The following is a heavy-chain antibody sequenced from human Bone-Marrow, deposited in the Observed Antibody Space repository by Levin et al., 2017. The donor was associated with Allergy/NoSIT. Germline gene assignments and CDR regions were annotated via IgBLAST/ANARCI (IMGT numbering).Heavy chain of an antibody. CDR1: GFTFSDYY. CDR2: ISSSGSTI. V-gene: IGHV3-11*01. Sequence: LSLTCAASGFTFSDYYMSWIRQAPGKGLEWVSYISSSGSTIYYADSVKGRFTISRDNAKNSLYLQMNSLRAEDTAVYYCARDLSHVDTASFWFDPWGQGTLVTVSS. CDR3: ARDLSHVDTASFWFDP. D-gene: IGHD5-18*01. J-gene: IGHJ5*02.